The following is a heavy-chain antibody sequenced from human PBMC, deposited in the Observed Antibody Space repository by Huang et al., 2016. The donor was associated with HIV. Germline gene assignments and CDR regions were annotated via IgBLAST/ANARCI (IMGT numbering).Heavy chain of an antibody. D-gene: IGHD6-19*01. V-gene: IGHV3-53*01. J-gene: IGHJ6*02. CDR1: GFTVINNY. CDR2: IFSGGRT. Sequence: EVQLVESGGGLIQPGGSLRLSCSASGFTVINNYFNGVRQAQGKGPEWVSVIFSGGRTDHADSVKGRVTISRDNSKNTLYLQMNSLRADDTAVYYCARGAESSWSGSYYYGLDVWGQGTTVTV. CDR3: ARGAESSWSGSYYYGLDV.